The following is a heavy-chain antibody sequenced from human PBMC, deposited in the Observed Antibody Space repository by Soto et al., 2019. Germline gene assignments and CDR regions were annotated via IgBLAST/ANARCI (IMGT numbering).Heavy chain of an antibody. J-gene: IGHJ4*02. CDR3: ARREIQGPIDY. CDR2: IYYSGAT. D-gene: IGHD1-26*01. Sequence: QVQLQESGPGLVKPSDTLSLTCAVSGYSISSSNWWGWIRQPPPKGLEWIGYIYYSGATYYNPSLKGPVNMSVDTAQNQFSLKLTSVTAVDTAVYYCARREIQGPIDYWGWGTLVAVSS. V-gene: IGHV4-28*01. CDR1: GYSISSSNW.